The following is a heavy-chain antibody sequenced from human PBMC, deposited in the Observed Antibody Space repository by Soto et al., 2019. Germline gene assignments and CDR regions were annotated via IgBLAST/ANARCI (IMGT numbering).Heavy chain of an antibody. Sequence: QVQLVESGGGVVQPGRSLRLSCAASGFTFSSYGMHWVRQAPGKGLEWVAVIWYDGSNKYYADSVKGRFTISRDNSKNTLYLQMNSLRAEDTAVYYCARRKSSSWSGVDYWGQGTLVTVSS. CDR1: GFTFSSYG. J-gene: IGHJ4*02. CDR3: ARRKSSSWSGVDY. V-gene: IGHV3-33*01. D-gene: IGHD6-13*01. CDR2: IWYDGSNK.